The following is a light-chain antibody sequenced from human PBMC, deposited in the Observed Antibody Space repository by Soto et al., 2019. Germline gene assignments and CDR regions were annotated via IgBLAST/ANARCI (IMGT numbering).Light chain of an antibody. CDR2: DVS. J-gene: IGLJ1*01. CDR3: SSYTSSRGV. Sequence: QSALTQPASVSGSPGHSITSSCTGTSSDVGGYNYVSWYQQHPGKAPKLMIYDVSNRPSGVSNRFSGSKSGNTASLTISGLQAEDEADYYCSSYTSSRGVFGTGTKVTVL. CDR1: SSDVGGYNY. V-gene: IGLV2-14*01.